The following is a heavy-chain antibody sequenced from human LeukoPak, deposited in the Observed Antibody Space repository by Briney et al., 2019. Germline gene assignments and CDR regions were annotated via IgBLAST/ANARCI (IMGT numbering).Heavy chain of an antibody. V-gene: IGHV3-23*01. J-gene: IGHJ4*02. Sequence: PGGSLRLSCAASGFTFSTYVMTWVRQAPGKGLEWVSSIGGSGGSPYYANSVKGRFSISRDNSKNTLYLEMNSLRDADTAVYYCAKGGIGSSSGLDYWGQGILVTVSS. D-gene: IGHD5-18*01. CDR2: IGGSGGSP. CDR3: AKGGIGSSSGLDY. CDR1: GFTFSTYV.